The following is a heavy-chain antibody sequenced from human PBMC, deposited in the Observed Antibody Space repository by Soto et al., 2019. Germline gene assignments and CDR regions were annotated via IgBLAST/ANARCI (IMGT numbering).Heavy chain of an antibody. CDR1: EFTFSSYS. CDR3: ARALVEMASSHPRGFDY. Sequence: PGGSLRLSCAGSEFTFSSYSMNWVRQAPGKGLEWVSSISSSSSYIYYADSVKGRFTISRDNAKNSLYLQMNSLRAEDTAVYYCARALVEMASSHPRGFDYWGQGTLVTVSS. V-gene: IGHV3-21*01. D-gene: IGHD2-2*01. J-gene: IGHJ4*02. CDR2: ISSSSSYI.